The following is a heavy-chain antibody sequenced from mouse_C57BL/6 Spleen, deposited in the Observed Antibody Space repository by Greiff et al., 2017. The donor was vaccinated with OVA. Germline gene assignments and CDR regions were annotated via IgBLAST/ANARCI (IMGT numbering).Heavy chain of an antibody. CDR3: ARETGTRAMDY. J-gene: IGHJ4*01. CDR1: GYTFTSYW. D-gene: IGHD4-1*01. CDR2: IDPSDSET. V-gene: IGHV1-52*01. Sequence: QVQLQQPGAELVRPGSSVKLSCKASGYTFTSYWMHWVKQRPIQGLEWIGNIDPSDSETHYNQKFKDKATLTVDKSSSTAYMQLSSLTSEDSAVYYYARETGTRAMDYWGQGTSVTVSS.